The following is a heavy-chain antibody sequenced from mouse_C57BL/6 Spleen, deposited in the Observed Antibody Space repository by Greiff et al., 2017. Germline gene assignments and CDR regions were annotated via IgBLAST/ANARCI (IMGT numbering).Heavy chain of an antibody. CDR2: IDPSDSYT. V-gene: IGHV1-59*01. CDR3: ARWGLCYAMDY. CDR1: GYTFTSHW. D-gene: IGHD3-3*01. J-gene: IGHJ4*01. Sequence: QVQLQQPGAELVRPGPPVKLSCKVPGYTFTSHWMHWVKQRPGQGLEWIGVIDPSDSYTNYNQKFKGKATLTVDTSSSTAYMQLISLTSEDSAVYYCARWGLCYAMDYWGQGTSVTVSS.